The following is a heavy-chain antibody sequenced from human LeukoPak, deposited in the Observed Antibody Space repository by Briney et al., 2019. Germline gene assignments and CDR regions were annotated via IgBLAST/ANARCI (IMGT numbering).Heavy chain of an antibody. J-gene: IGHJ5*02. Sequence: SETLSLTCTVSGGSISSSSYYWGWIRQPAGKGLEWIGRIYTSGSTNYNPSLKSRVTMSVDTSKNQFSLKLSSVTAADTAVYYCARGEGGDSSSWSNWFDPWGQGTLVTVSS. CDR2: IYTSGST. CDR3: ARGEGGDSSSWSNWFDP. V-gene: IGHV4-61*02. CDR1: GGSISSSSYY. D-gene: IGHD6-13*01.